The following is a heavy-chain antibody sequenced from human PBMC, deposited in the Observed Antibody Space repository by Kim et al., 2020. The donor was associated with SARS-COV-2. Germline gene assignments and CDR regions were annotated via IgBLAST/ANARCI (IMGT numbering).Heavy chain of an antibody. CDR3: ASGGAGGGGAAFDY. J-gene: IGHJ4*02. V-gene: IGHV3-21*01. D-gene: IGHD2-15*01. Sequence: ADSVKGRYTSSKANAKNSLYLQMNGLRAEDTAVYYCASGGAGGGGAAFDYWGQGTLVTVSS.